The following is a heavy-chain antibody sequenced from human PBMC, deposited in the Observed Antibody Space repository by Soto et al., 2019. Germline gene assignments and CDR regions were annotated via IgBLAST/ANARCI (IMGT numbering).Heavy chain of an antibody. J-gene: IGHJ5*02. D-gene: IGHD2-2*01. CDR2: IYPGDSDT. V-gene: IGHV5-51*01. Sequence: PGESLKISCKGSGYSFTSYWIGWVRQMPGKGLEWMGIIYPGDSDTRYSPSFQGQVTISADKSISTAYLQWSSLKASDTAMYYCARQGRYCSSTSCYEVPAWVWFDPWGQGTLVTVSS. CDR1: GYSFTSYW. CDR3: ARQGRYCSSTSCYEVPAWVWFDP.